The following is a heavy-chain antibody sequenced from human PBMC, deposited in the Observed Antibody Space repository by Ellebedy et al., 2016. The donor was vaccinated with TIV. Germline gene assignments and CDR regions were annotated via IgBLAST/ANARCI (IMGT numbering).Heavy chain of an antibody. CDR2: ISAYNGNT. CDR3: VRTPSSGEWVGTPDY. CDR1: GYTFTSYG. J-gene: IGHJ4*02. Sequence: AASVKVSCKASGYTFTSYGISWVRQAPGQGLEWMGWISAYNGNTNYAQKLQGRVTMTTDTSTSTAYMELSRLRSEDTAMYYCVRTPSSGEWVGTPDYWGQGTPVTVSS. D-gene: IGHD3-16*01. V-gene: IGHV1-18*01.